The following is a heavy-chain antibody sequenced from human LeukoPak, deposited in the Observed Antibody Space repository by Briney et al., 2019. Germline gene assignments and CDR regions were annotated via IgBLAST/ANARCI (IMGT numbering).Heavy chain of an antibody. J-gene: IGHJ4*02. V-gene: IGHV3-48*01. D-gene: IGHD2-2*01. CDR2: ISGSSSTI. CDR1: GFTFSSYN. CDR3: ARDSRDIVVVPAVTDY. Sequence: GGSLRLSCVASGFTFSSYNMNWVRQAPGKGLEWVSYISGSSSTIYYADSVKGRFTISRDNAKNSLYLQMNSLRAEDTAVYYCARDSRDIVVVPAVTDYWGQGTLVTVSS.